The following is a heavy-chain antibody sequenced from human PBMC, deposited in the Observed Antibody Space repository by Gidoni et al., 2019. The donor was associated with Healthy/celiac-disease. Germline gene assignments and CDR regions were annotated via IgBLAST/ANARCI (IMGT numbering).Heavy chain of an antibody. V-gene: IGHV4-39*01. CDR2: IYYSGST. J-gene: IGHJ4*02. CDR1: GGSISSSRYY. D-gene: IGHD3-10*01. CDR3: ARLRVRGVLPDY. Sequence: QLQLQESGPGLVKPSETLSLTCTVSGGSISSSRYYWGWLRQPPGKGLEWSGSIYYSGSTYYNPSLKSRVTISVDTSKNQFSLKLSSVTAADTAVYYCARLRVRGVLPDYWGQGTLVTVSS.